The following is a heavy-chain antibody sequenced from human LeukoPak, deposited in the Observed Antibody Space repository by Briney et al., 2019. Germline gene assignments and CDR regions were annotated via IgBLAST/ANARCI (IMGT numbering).Heavy chain of an antibody. D-gene: IGHD6-13*01. CDR1: GFTFSSYA. V-gene: IGHV3-30*04. CDR3: ARAAASVEPLGIDY. Sequence: GGSLRLSCAASGFTFSSYAMHWVRQAPGKGLEWVAVISYDGSNKYYADSVKGRFTISRDNSKNTLYLQMNSLRAEDTAVYYCARAAASVEPLGIDYWGQGTLVTVSS. J-gene: IGHJ4*02. CDR2: ISYDGSNK.